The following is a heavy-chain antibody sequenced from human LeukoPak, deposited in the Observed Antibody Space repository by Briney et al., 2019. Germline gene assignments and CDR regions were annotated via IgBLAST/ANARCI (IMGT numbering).Heavy chain of an antibody. Sequence: ASVKVSCKVSGYTLTELSMHWVRQAPGKGLEWMGGFDPEDGETIYAQKFQGRVTMTEDTPTDTAYMELSSLRSEDTAVYYCATDAIHSDSKGYWGQGTLVTVSS. D-gene: IGHD3-22*01. J-gene: IGHJ4*02. CDR2: FDPEDGET. V-gene: IGHV1-24*01. CDR1: GYTLTELS. CDR3: ATDAIHSDSKGY.